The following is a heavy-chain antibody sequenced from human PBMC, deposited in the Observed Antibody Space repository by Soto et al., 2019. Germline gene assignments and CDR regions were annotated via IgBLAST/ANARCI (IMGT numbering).Heavy chain of an antibody. CDR3: ARVERGTATTVVDAFDI. D-gene: IGHD1-1*01. J-gene: IGHJ3*02. V-gene: IGHV4-34*01. CDR2: MSHSGGT. CDR1: GGFVSSGSYY. Sequence: QVQLQQWGAGLLKPSETLSLTCAVYGGFVSSGSYYWSWIRQPPGKGLEWIGEMSHSGGTHFNPSRKSRVTISVDTSKNQFSVKMSSVTAADTALYYCARVERGTATTVVDAFDIWGPGTMVTVSS.